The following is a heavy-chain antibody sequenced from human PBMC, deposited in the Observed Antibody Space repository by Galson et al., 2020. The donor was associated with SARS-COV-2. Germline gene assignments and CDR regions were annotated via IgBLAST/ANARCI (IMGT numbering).Heavy chain of an antibody. D-gene: IGHD2-2*01. CDR3: AKVVEGRRTSEDY. Sequence: ETSETLSLTCTVPRGPIDSDYWSWIRQAPGKGLEWIGTIYDSGRPNYNPSLRSCVTISLDKAKKQISIKVKSVTAADTAIYYCAKVVEGRRTSEDYWGQGVLVTVSS. V-gene: IGHV4-59*08. CDR1: RGPIDSDY. J-gene: IGHJ4*02. CDR2: IYDSGRP.